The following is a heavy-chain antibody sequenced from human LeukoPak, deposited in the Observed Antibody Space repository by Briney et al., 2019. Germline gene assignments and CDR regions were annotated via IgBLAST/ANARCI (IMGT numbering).Heavy chain of an antibody. CDR1: GFTFTSYA. CDR3: ALCRLPFYGMDV. CDR2: ISDSSDRT. V-gene: IGHV3-23*01. Sequence: GGSLRLSCAASGFTFTSYAMSWVRQAPGKGLEWVSTISDSSDRTYCADSVKGRFTISRDNSKNTLYLQMNSLRAEDTAVYSCALCRLPFYGMDVWGQGTTVTVSS. D-gene: IGHD2-2*01. J-gene: IGHJ6*02.